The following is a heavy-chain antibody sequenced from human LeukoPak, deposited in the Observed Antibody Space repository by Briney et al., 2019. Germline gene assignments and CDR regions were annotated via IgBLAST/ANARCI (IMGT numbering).Heavy chain of an antibody. CDR3: ASTRSRGWSEWFDP. CDR1: GYSISSGYY. J-gene: IGHJ5*02. D-gene: IGHD6-19*01. V-gene: IGHV4-38-2*01. Sequence: SETLSLICAVSGYSISSGYYWGWIRQPPGKGLEWIGSIYHSGSTYYNPSLKSRVTISVDTSKNQFSLKLSSVTAADTAVYYCASTRSRGWSEWFDPWGQGTLVTVSS. CDR2: IYHSGST.